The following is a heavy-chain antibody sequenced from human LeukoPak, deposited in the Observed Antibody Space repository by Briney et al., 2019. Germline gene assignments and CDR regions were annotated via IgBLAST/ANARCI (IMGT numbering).Heavy chain of an antibody. D-gene: IGHD5-12*01. CDR2: IKQDGGEK. CDR3: ARDGYSGYDFSLSLDY. CDR1: GFIFNSYS. Sequence: GGSLRLSCAASGFIFNSYSMNWVRQAPGKGLEWVANIKQDGGEKYYVDSVKGRFTISRDNTKNTLYLQMNSLRTEDTAVYYCARDGYSGYDFSLSLDYWGQGTLVTVSS. V-gene: IGHV3-7*01. J-gene: IGHJ4*02.